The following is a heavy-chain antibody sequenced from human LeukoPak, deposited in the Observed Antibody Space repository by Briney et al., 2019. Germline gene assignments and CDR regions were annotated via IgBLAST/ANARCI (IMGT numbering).Heavy chain of an antibody. CDR1: GFTFSNYA. D-gene: IGHD2-15*01. CDR2: ISISGDGT. J-gene: IGHJ4*02. Sequence: PGGSLRLSCAASGFTFSNYAMSWVRQAPGKGLEWVSAISISGDGTYYADSVKGRFTISRDNSKNTLYLQVNSLRVEDTAVYYCARVRDCGGGSCFSYLDYWGQGTLVTVSS. V-gene: IGHV3-23*01. CDR3: ARVRDCGGGSCFSYLDY.